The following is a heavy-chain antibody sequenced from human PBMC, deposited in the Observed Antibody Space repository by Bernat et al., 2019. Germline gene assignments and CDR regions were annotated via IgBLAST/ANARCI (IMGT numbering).Heavy chain of an antibody. J-gene: IGHJ3*02. Sequence: EGQLVESGGGLVQPGGSLRLSCAASEFSFSSYEMTWVRQAPGKGLEWVSYMPSGSFSIIYSADSVKGRFTISRDNAKNSLRLQMDSLPAEDTAVYYCASRLPVGPFDIWGRGTMVIVSS. D-gene: IGHD4-23*01. CDR3: ASRLPVGPFDI. V-gene: IGHV3-48*03. CDR2: MPSGSFSII. CDR1: EFSFSSYE.